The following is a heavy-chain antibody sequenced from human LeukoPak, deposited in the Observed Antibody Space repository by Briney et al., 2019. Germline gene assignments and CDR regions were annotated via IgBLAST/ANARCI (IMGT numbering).Heavy chain of an antibody. D-gene: IGHD3-22*01. Sequence: GASVKVSCKASGYTFTGYYMHWVRQAPGQGLEWMGWINPNSGGTNYAQKFQGRVTMTRDTSISTAYMELSRLRSDDTAVYYCARDRKIYYDSSGYYCDWGQGTLVTVSS. CDR1: GYTFTGYY. V-gene: IGHV1-2*02. J-gene: IGHJ4*02. CDR2: INPNSGGT. CDR3: ARDRKIYYDSSGYYCD.